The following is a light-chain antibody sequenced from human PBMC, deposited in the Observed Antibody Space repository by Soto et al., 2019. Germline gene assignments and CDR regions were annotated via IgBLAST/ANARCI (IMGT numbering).Light chain of an antibody. CDR3: QQYGSYSPT. CDR2: DAS. V-gene: IGKV1-5*01. Sequence: DIQMTQSPSTLSASVGDRVTITCRASQSISSWLAWYQQKPGKAPKLLIYDASSLESGVPSRFSGSVSGTEFTLTIRSLQPDDFATYYCQQYGSYSPTFGQGTKVDI. CDR1: QSISSW. J-gene: IGKJ1*01.